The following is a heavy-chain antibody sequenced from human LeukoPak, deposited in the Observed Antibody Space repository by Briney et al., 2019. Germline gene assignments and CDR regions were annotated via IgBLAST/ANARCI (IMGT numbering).Heavy chain of an antibody. CDR3: ARGYCTNGVCYRFDP. D-gene: IGHD2-8*01. J-gene: IGHJ5*02. V-gene: IGHV4-59*01. CDR1: GGSISSYY. Sequence: SETLSLTCTVSGGSISSYYWSWIRQPPGKGLEWIGYIYYSGSTNYNPSLKSRVTISVGTSKNQFSLKLSSVTAADTAVYYCARGYCTNGVCYRFDPWGQGTLVTVSS. CDR2: IYYSGST.